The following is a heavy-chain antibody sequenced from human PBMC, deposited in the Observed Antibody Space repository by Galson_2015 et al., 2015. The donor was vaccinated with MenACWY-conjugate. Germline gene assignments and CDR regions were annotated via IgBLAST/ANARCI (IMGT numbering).Heavy chain of an antibody. J-gene: IGHJ6*02. Sequence: VTGRFTISRDDSKNTLYLQMNSLRAEDTAVYYCAKDRAIKGLYGMDVWGQGTTVTVSS. V-gene: IGHV3-23*01. CDR3: AKDRAIKGLYGMDV. D-gene: IGHD3-10*01.